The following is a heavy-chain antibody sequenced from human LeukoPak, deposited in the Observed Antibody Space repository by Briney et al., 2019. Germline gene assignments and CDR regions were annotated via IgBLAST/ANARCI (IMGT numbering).Heavy chain of an antibody. CDR1: GFTFSSYA. CDR3: ARDKDDSSGYYPLDY. D-gene: IGHD3-22*01. V-gene: IGHV1-2*02. Sequence: GGSLRLSCAASGFTFSSYAMHWVRQAPGQGLEWMGWINPNSGGTNYAQKFQGRVTMTRDTSISTAYMELSRLRSDDTAVYYCARDKDDSSGYYPLDYWGQGTLVTVSS. CDR2: INPNSGGT. J-gene: IGHJ4*02.